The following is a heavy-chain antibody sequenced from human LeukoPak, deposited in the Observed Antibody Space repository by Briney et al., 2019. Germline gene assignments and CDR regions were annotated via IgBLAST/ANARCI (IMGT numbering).Heavy chain of an antibody. V-gene: IGHV4-34*01. CDR1: GGSFSGYY. Sequence: SETLSLTCAVYGGSFSGYYWSWIRQPPGKGLEWIGEINHSGSTNHNPSLKSRVTISLDTSKNQFSLKLSSVTAADTAVYYCARVAGDDYGDHNDYWGQGTLVTVSS. CDR2: INHSGST. J-gene: IGHJ4*02. CDR3: ARVAGDDYGDHNDY. D-gene: IGHD4-17*01.